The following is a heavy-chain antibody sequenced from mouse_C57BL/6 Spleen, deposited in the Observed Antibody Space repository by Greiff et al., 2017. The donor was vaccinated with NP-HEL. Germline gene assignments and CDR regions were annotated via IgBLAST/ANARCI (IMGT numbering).Heavy chain of an antibody. J-gene: IGHJ2*01. CDR2: INPSSGYT. CDR1: GYTFTSYT. Sequence: VQLQQSGAELARPGASVKMSCKASGYTFTSYTMHWVKQRPGQGLEWIGYINPSSGYTKYNQKFKDKATLTADKSSSTAYMQLSSLTSEDSAVYYCARSRITTVVATEDYFDYWGQGTTLTVSS. D-gene: IGHD1-1*01. CDR3: ARSRITTVVATEDYFDY. V-gene: IGHV1-4*01.